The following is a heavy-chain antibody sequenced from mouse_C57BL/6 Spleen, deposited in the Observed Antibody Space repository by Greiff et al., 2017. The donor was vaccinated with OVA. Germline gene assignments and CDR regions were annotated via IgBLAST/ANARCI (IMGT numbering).Heavy chain of an antibody. J-gene: IGHJ3*01. V-gene: IGHV2-6*01. CDR2: IWGVGST. CDR3: TRLDSSGYGFAY. CDR1: GFSLTSYG. Sequence: QVQLKESGPGLVAPSQSLSITCTVSGFSLTSYGVDWVRQSPGKGLEWLGVIWGVGSTNYNSALKSRLSISKDNSKSQVFLKMNSLQTDDTAMYYCTRLDSSGYGFAYWGQGTLVTVSA. D-gene: IGHD3-2*02.